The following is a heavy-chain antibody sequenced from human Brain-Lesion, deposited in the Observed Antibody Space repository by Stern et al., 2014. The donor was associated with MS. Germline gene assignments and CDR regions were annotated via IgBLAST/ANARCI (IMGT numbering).Heavy chain of an antibody. CDR1: GGSISSYY. D-gene: IGHD3-22*01. CDR3: ARGGGNYDSSGYFLSTVFDY. Sequence: VQLVESGPGLVKPSETLSLTCTVSGGSISSYYWSWIRQPPRKGQGLVGYIYYSGSTNYNPSLKSRVTISVDTSKNQFSLKLSSVTAADTAVYYCARGGGNYDSSGYFLSTVFDYWGQGTLVTVSS. V-gene: IGHV4-59*01. CDR2: IYYSGST. J-gene: IGHJ4*02.